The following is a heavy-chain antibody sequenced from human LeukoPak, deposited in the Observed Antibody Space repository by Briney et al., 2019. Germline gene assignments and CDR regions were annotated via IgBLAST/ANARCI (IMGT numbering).Heavy chain of an antibody. CDR2: INPSGGST. Sequence: ASAKVSCKASGYTFTSYYMHWVRQAPGQGLEWMGIINPSGGSTSYAQKFQGRVTMTRDTSTSTVYMELSSLRSEDTAVYYCARDHGNYYDSSGYYPADYWGQGTLVTVSS. J-gene: IGHJ4*02. D-gene: IGHD3-22*01. CDR3: ARDHGNYYDSSGYYPADY. CDR1: GYTFTSYY. V-gene: IGHV1-46*01.